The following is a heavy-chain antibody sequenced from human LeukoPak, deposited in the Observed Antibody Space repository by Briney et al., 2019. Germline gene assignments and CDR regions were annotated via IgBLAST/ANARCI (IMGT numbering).Heavy chain of an antibody. V-gene: IGHV3-21*01. CDR3: AELGITMIGGV. J-gene: IGHJ6*04. Sequence: KPGGSLRLSCAASGFTFSSYSMNWVRQAPGKGLEWVSSISRSSSYIYYADSVKGRFTISRDNAKNSLYLQMNSLRAEDTAGYYCAELGITMIGGVWGKGTTVTISS. D-gene: IGHD3-10*02. CDR1: GFTFSSYS. CDR2: ISRSSSYI.